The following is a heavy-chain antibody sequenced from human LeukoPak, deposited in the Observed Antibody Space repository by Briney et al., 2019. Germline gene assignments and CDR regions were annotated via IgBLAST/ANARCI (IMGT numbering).Heavy chain of an antibody. CDR1: GFTFSSYA. J-gene: IGHJ4*02. D-gene: IGHD6-6*01. CDR2: ISYDGSNK. Sequence: PGGSLRLSCAASGFTFSSYAMHWVRQAPGKGLEWVAVISYDGSNKYYADPVKGRFTISRDNSKNTLYLQMNSLRAEDTAVYYCARDESGIAARQTYYWGQGTLVTVSS. CDR3: ARDESGIAARQTYY. V-gene: IGHV3-30-3*01.